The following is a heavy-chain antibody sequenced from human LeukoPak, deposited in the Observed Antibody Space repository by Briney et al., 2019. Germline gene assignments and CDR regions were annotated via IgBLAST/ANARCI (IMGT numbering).Heavy chain of an antibody. CDR2: ISGSGGST. CDR1: GFTFSSYA. V-gene: IGHV3-23*01. Sequence: PGGSLRLSCAASGFTFSSYAMNWVRQAPGKGLEWVSAISGSGGSTYYADSVKGRFTISRDNSKNTLYPQMNSLRAEDTAVYYCAKDRDRGSGWYDYWGQGTLVTVSS. J-gene: IGHJ4*02. CDR3: AKDRDRGSGWYDY. D-gene: IGHD6-19*01.